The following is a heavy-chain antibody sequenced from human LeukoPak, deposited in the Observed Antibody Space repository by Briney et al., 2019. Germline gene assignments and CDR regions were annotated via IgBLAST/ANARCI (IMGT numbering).Heavy chain of an antibody. CDR2: ISGSGGST. CDR3: ASLLLSSWYPYYYYGMDV. CDR1: GFTFSSYA. J-gene: IGHJ6*02. V-gene: IGHV3-23*01. Sequence: GGSLRLSCAASGFTFSSYAMSWVRQAPGKGLEWVSAISGSGGSTYYADSVKGRFTISRDNSKNTLYLQMNSLRAEDTAVYYCASLLLSSWYPYYYYGMDVWGQGTTVTVSS. D-gene: IGHD6-13*01.